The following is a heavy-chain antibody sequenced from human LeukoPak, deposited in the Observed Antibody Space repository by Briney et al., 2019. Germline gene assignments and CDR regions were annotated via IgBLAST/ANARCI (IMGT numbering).Heavy chain of an antibody. CDR3: ARDQMVRGLDYYYYGMDV. V-gene: IGHV3-33*01. CDR1: GFTFSSYG. D-gene: IGHD6-13*01. Sequence: PGGSLRLSCAASGFTFSSYGMHWVRQAPGKGLEWVAVIWYDGSNKYYADSVRGRFTISRDNSKNTLYLQMNSLRAEDTAVYYCARDQMVRGLDYYYYGMDVWGQGTTVTVSS. CDR2: IWYDGSNK. J-gene: IGHJ6*02.